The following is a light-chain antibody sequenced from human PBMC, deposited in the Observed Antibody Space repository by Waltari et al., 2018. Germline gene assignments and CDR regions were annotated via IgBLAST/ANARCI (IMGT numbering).Light chain of an antibody. CDR2: GAS. J-gene: IGKJ4*01. Sequence: LLTQSPASLSVSPGDTIILPCRASQSGRTNLVWYQQKAGQAPRTLIYGASTRASGVPSRFSGSGSETDFTLIISSLQSEDAAVYFCQQYYVWPPITFGGGTKLEI. V-gene: IGKV3-15*01. CDR3: QQYYVWPPIT. CDR1: QSGRTN.